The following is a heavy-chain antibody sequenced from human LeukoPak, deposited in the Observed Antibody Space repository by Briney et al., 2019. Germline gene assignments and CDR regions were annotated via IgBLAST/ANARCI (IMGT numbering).Heavy chain of an antibody. V-gene: IGHV4-39*07. CDR1: GGSVSSGSYY. J-gene: IGHJ4*02. D-gene: IGHD6-6*01. Sequence: SETLSLTCTVSGGSVSSGSYYWSWIRQPPGKGLEWIGEINHSGSTNYNPSLKSRVTISVDTSKNQFSLKLSSVTAADTAVYYCARVDSSSAGSDYWGQGTLVTVSS. CDR3: ARVDSSSAGSDY. CDR2: INHSGST.